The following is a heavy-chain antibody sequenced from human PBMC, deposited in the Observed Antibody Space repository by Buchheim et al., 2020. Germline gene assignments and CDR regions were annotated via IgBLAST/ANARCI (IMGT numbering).Heavy chain of an antibody. Sequence: EVQLVQSGAEVKKPGESLKISCKTSGYSFTNYWIAWVRQMPGQGLEWMGIIYPGDYDTRYSPSFQGHVTLSADKSISTAYPQWSSLKASDTAMYYCARRTLLNGAFDSWGQGT. CDR3: ARRTLLNGAFDS. CDR2: IYPGDYDT. CDR1: GYSFTNYW. V-gene: IGHV5-51*01. J-gene: IGHJ4*02. D-gene: IGHD1-26*01.